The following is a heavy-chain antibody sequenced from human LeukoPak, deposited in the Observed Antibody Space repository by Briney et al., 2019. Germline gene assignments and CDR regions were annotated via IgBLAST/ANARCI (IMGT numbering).Heavy chain of an antibody. CDR3: ARVGYYYDSRALDY. D-gene: IGHD3-22*01. CDR1: GGSISSYY. CDR2: IYYSGST. J-gene: IGHJ4*02. V-gene: IGHV4-59*01. Sequence: SETLSLTCTVSGGSISSYYWSWIRQPPGKGLEWMGYIYYSGSTNYNPSLKSRVTISVDTSKNQFSLKLSPVTAADTAVYYCARVGYYYDSRALDYWGQGTLVTVSS.